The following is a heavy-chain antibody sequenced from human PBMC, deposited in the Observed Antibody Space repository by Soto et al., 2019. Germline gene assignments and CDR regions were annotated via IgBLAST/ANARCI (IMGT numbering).Heavy chain of an antibody. J-gene: IGHJ6*02. CDR3: ARDGRYYDFWSSLAIVRGMDV. CDR1: GGSFSGYY. D-gene: IGHD3-3*01. CDR2: INHSGST. V-gene: IGHV4-34*01. Sequence: SETLSLTCAVYGGSFSGYYWSWIRQPPGKGLEWIGEINHSGSTNYNPSLKSRVTISVDTSKNQFSLKLSSVTAADTAVYYCARDGRYYDFWSSLAIVRGMDVWGQGTTVTVS.